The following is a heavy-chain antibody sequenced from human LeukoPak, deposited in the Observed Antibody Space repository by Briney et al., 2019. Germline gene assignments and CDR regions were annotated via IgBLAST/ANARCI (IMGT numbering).Heavy chain of an antibody. CDR3: AKGAGPPWFDP. CDR1: GGSISSGSYY. J-gene: IGHJ5*02. V-gene: IGHV4-61*02. Sequence: TLSLTCTVSGGSISSGSYYWSWIRQPAGKGLEWIGRIYTSGSTNYNPSLKSRVTISVDTSKNQFSLKLSSVTAADTAVYYCAKGAGPPWFDPWGQGTLVTVSS. D-gene: IGHD6-19*01. CDR2: IYTSGST.